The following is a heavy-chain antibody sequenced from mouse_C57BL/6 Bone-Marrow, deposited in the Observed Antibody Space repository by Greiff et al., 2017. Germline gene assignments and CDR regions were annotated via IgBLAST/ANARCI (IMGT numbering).Heavy chain of an antibody. CDR1: GYTFTSYW. D-gene: IGHD4-1*01. J-gene: IGHJ1*03. CDR2: INPNNGGT. V-gene: IGHV1-53*01. Sequence: VQLQQPGTELVKPGASVKLSCKASGYTFTSYWMHWVKQRPGQGLEWIGNINPNNGGTNYNEKFKNKATLTVEKSSNAAYLQLSRLASEDAAVDYCATNWDRYFDVWGTGTTVTVSS. CDR3: ATNWDRYFDV.